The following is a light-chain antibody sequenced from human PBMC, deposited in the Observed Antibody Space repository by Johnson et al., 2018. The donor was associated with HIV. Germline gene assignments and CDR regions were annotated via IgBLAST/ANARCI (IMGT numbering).Light chain of an antibody. CDR1: NSNIGTYY. J-gene: IGLJ1*01. CDR3: GTWDSSLSGV. CDR2: DNN. V-gene: IGLV1-51*01. Sequence: QSVLTQPPSVSAAPGQKVTISCSGTNSNIGTYYVSWYQHLPGTAPKLLIYDNNKRPSGIPDRFSGSKSGTSATLGITGLQTGDEADYYCGTWDSSLSGVFGTGTKVTVL.